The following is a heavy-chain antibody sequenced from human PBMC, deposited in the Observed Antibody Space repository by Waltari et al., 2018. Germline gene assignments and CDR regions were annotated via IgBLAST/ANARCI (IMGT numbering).Heavy chain of an antibody. V-gene: IGHV3-30*18. CDR3: AKEVGSYLIDY. CDR2: ISYDESKK. D-gene: IGHD3-16*02. CDR1: GLTFSNYG. Sequence: QVQLVESGGGVVQPGRSLRLSCAASGLTFSNYGMHWVRQAPGKGLEWVAVISYDESKKYYADSVKGRFTISRDNSKNTLYLQMNSLRTEDTAVYYCAKEVGSYLIDYWGQGTLVTVSS. J-gene: IGHJ4*02.